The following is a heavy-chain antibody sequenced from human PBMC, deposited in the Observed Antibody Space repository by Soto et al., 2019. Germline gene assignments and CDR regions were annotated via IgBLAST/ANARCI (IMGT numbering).Heavy chain of an antibody. CDR2: IYYSGST. CDR3: ATSNWFDP. Sequence: QLQLQESGPGLVKPSETLSLTCTVSGGSISSRGYYWGWIRQPPGKGLEWIGTIYYSGSTYYNPSLKSRVTLSVDTSKNQFSLKLRSVTAADTAVYYCATSNWFDPWGQGTLVTVSS. V-gene: IGHV4-39*01. CDR1: GGSISSRGYY. J-gene: IGHJ5*02.